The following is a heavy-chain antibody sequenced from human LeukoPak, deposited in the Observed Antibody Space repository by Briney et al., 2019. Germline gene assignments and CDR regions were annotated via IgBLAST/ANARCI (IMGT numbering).Heavy chain of an antibody. V-gene: IGHV3-74*01. CDR2: INTDGTVT. Sequence: GGSLRLSCAASGFTFSKYWMLWVRQAPGKGLESVSRINTDGTVTTYADSVKGRFTVSRDNADNTMFLQMNSVRDEDTAVYYCARGDPGYFYMDVWGKGTTVTVSS. D-gene: IGHD2-21*02. CDR3: ARGDPGYFYMDV. CDR1: GFTFSKYW. J-gene: IGHJ6*03.